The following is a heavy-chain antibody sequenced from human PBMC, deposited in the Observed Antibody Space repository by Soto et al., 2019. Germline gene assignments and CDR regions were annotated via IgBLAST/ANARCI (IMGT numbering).Heavy chain of an antibody. CDR3: ARDQYSSSNDAFDI. J-gene: IGHJ3*02. V-gene: IGHV3-21*05. CDR2: ISSSSSYI. Sequence: GGSLRLSCAASGFTFRNYGMNWVRQAPGKGLEWVSYISSSSSYIYYADSVKGRFTISRDNAKNSLYLQMNSLRAEETAVYYCARDQYSSSNDAFDIWGQGTMVTVS. CDR1: GFTFRNYG. D-gene: IGHD6-13*01.